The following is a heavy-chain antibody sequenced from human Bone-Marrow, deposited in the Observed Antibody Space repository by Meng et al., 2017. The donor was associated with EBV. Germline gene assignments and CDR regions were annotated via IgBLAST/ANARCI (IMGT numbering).Heavy chain of an antibody. CDR2: IYHSGST. CDR3: ASSDCSSTSCYPRY. CDR1: GGSISRGGYS. V-gene: IGHV4-30-2*01. Sequence: PQLQASGSGLVKPSQTLSLTGAVSGGSISRGGYSWSWIRQPPGKGLEWIGYIYHSGSTYYNPSLKSRVTISVDRSKNQFSLKLSSVTAADTAVYYCASSDCSSTSCYPRYWGQGTLVTVSS. D-gene: IGHD2-2*01. J-gene: IGHJ4*02.